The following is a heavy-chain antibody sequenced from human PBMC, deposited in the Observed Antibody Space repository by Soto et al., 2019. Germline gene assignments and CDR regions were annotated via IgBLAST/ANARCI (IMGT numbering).Heavy chain of an antibody. CDR2: ISGSGGST. CDR1: GFTFSSYA. J-gene: IGHJ6*04. D-gene: IGHD3-3*01. V-gene: IGHV3-23*01. CDR3: EKGVGGDFWRSPLDV. Sequence: GSLILSCADSGFTFSSYAMIWVLQAPGKGLEWVSAISGSGGSTYYADSVKGRFTISRDNSKNTLYLQMNSLRAEDTAVYYCEKGVGGDFWRSPLDVWGKGTKVTVSS.